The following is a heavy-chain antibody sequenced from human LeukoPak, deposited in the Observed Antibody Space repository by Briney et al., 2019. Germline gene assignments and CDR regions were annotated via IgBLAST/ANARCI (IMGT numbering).Heavy chain of an antibody. J-gene: IGHJ4*02. Sequence: PSETLSLTCSVSGGXISSYYWSWIRQPPGKGLEWVGNIYDSGSTNYNPSLKSRVTISVDTSKNQCSLKLSSVTAADTAVYYCARQSISGSSLSYFDYWGQGTLVNVSS. D-gene: IGHD3-22*01. CDR3: ARQSISGSSLSYFDY. CDR1: GGXISSYY. V-gene: IGHV4-59*01. CDR2: IYDSGST.